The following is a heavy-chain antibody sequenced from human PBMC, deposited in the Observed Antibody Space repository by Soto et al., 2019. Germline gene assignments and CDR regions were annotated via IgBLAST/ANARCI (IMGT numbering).Heavy chain of an antibody. V-gene: IGHV4-39*01. CDR2: IYYSGST. CDR1: GGSISSSSYY. Sequence: QLQLQESGPGLVKPSETLSLTCTVSGGSISSSSYYWGWIRQPPGKGLEWIGSIYYSGSTYYNPYLRSRVTISVDTSKNQFSLKLSSVTAADTAVYYCARRGRNMVRGVIGHWGQGTLVTVSS. J-gene: IGHJ4*02. D-gene: IGHD3-10*01. CDR3: ARRGRNMVRGVIGH.